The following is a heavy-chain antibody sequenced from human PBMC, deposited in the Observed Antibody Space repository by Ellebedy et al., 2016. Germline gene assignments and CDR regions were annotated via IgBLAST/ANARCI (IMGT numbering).Heavy chain of an antibody. V-gene: IGHV3-7*03. CDR1: GFTFSNYW. CDR2: INQDGSDR. D-gene: IGHD2-15*01. Sequence: GGSLRLSCVASGFTFSNYWMSWVRQAPGKGLEWVANINQDGSDRSYVDSVRGRFTISRDNATNSLYLQMNSLRAEDTAVYYCARDKWWYSYWGQGTLVTVSS. CDR3: ARDKWWYSY. J-gene: IGHJ1*01.